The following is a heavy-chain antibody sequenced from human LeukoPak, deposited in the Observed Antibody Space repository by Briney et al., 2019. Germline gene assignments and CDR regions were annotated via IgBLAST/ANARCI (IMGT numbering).Heavy chain of an antibody. CDR2: ICSSGNT. Sequence: SETLSLTCTVSGGSVNSYCWSWIRQPPGKGLEWIGYICSSGNTNYTPSLKSRVTISVDTSKNQFSLMLTSVTAADTAVYYCARVTYFGSGSYYPPYYYFYMDVWGKGTTVTISS. J-gene: IGHJ6*03. CDR3: ARVTYFGSGSYYPPYYYFYMDV. D-gene: IGHD3-10*01. CDR1: GGSVNSYC. V-gene: IGHV4-59*02.